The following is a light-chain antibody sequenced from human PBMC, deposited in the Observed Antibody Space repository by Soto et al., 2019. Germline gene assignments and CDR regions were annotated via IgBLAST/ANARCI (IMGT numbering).Light chain of an antibody. CDR3: AAWDDSLNAEV. V-gene: IGLV1-44*01. CDR2: SNN. J-gene: IGLJ1*01. Sequence: SALTQPPSASGTPGQRVTTSCSGSSSNIGSNTVNWYQQLPGTAPKLLIYSNNQRPSGVPDRFSGSKSGTSASLAISGLQSEYEADYYCAAWDDSLNAEVFGTGTKVTVL. CDR1: SSNIGSNT.